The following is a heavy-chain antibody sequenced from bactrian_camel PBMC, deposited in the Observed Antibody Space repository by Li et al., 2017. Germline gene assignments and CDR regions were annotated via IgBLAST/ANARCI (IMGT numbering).Heavy chain of an antibody. CDR1: GYTYNRNC. Sequence: LVESGGGSVQAGGSLRLSCAASGYTYNRNCMAWFRQAPGKEREGVARIATGSGNTYYADSVKGRFTLSKDSAKSTLYLEMRSLRPEDTGIYTCAAARGWWADTYVLLGPHIYDYWGQGTQVTVS. J-gene: IGHJ4*01. D-gene: IGHD3*01. CDR2: IATGSGNT. V-gene: IGHV3S1*01. CDR3: AAARGWWADTYVLLGPHIYDY.